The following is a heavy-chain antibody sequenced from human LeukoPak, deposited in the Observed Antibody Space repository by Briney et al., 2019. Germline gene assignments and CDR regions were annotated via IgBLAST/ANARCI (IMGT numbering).Heavy chain of an antibody. CDR3: ARGRNTIFGVGGIGYGMDV. D-gene: IGHD3-3*01. Sequence: SVKVSCKASGGTFSSYAISWVQQAPGQGLEWMGRIIPILGIANYAQKFQGRVTITADKSTSTAYMELSSLRSEDTAEYYCARGRNTIFGVGGIGYGMDVWGQGTTVTVSS. CDR1: GGTFSSYA. V-gene: IGHV1-69*04. J-gene: IGHJ6*02. CDR2: IIPILGIA.